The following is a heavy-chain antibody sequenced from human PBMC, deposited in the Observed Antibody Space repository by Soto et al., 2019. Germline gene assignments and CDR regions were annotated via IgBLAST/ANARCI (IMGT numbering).Heavy chain of an antibody. V-gene: IGHV3-33*01. D-gene: IGHD1-7*01. CDR3: ARDHFDPELGRFSEPFDP. CDR1: GFTFSSYG. J-gene: IGHJ5*02. Sequence: GGSLRLSCAASGFTFSSYGMHWVRQAPGKGLEWVAVIWYDGSNKYYADSVKGRFTISRDNSKNTLYLQMNSLRAEDTAVYYCARDHFDPELGRFSEPFDPWGQGTLVTVSS. CDR2: IWYDGSNK.